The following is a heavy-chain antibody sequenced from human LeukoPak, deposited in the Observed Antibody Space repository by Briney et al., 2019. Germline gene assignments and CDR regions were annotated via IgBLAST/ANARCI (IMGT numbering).Heavy chain of an antibody. D-gene: IGHD4/OR15-4a*01. Sequence: PSETLSLTCTVSGASINTYYWSWIRQPPGRGLEWIGFIHYTGSTKYNPSLKRRLTMSVDTSKNQFSLKLSPVTAADTAIYYCARHIDYGSNWFDPWGQGTLATVSS. CDR3: ARHIDYGSNWFDP. CDR2: IHYTGST. J-gene: IGHJ5*02. CDR1: GASINTYY. V-gene: IGHV4-59*08.